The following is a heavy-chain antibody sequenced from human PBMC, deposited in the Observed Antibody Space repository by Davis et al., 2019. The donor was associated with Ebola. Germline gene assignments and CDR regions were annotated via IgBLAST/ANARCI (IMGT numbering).Heavy chain of an antibody. D-gene: IGHD4-17*01. J-gene: IGHJ2*01. CDR1: GFTFSSYG. CDR3: AREEGTTVTFDL. CDR2: IWYDGSNK. Sequence: GESLKISCAASGFTFSSYGMHWVRQAPGKGLEWVAVIWYDGSNKYYADSVKGRFTISRDNSKNTLYLQMNSLRAEDTAVYYCAREEGTTVTFDLWGRGTLVTVSS. V-gene: IGHV3-33*01.